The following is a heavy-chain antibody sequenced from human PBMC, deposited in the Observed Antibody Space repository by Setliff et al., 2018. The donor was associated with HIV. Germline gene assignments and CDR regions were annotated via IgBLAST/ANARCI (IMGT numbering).Heavy chain of an antibody. CDR3: VPLLLAVAGTRFSGFFDY. CDR2: ITLYNGNT. V-gene: IGHV1-45*02. CDR1: GYTFTYCS. D-gene: IGHD6-19*01. Sequence: SVKVSCKASGYTFTYCSLHWLQQAPGQGLERMRWITLYNGNTNYAKKFQSRVTITRDMSLRTAYIELSSLRSEDSAVYYWVPLLLAVAGTRFSGFFDYCGLGTLVTVSS. J-gene: IGHJ4*02.